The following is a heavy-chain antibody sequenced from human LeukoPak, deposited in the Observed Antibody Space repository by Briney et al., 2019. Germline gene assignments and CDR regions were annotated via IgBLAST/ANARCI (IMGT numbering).Heavy chain of an antibody. Sequence: PGGSRRLSCAASGFTFSSYGMHWVRQAPGKGLEWVAVIWYDGSNKYYADSVKGRFTISRDNSKNTLYLQMNSLRAEDTAVYYCASIARDGSGSFDYWGQGTLVTVSS. CDR3: ASIARDGSGSFDY. V-gene: IGHV3-33*01. D-gene: IGHD3-10*01. CDR1: GFTFSSYG. J-gene: IGHJ4*02. CDR2: IWYDGSNK.